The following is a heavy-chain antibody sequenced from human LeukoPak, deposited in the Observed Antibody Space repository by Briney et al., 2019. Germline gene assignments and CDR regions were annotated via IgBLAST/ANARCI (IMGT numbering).Heavy chain of an antibody. V-gene: IGHV3-20*04. CDR1: GFTFDDYG. D-gene: IGHD3-22*01. Sequence: GGSLRLSCAASGFTFDDYGMSWVRQAPGKGLEWVSGINWNGGCTGYADSVKGRFTISRDNAKNSLYLHMNSLRAEDTALYYCARGSTYYYDTFFDYWGQGTLVTVSS. CDR3: ARGSTYYYDTFFDY. J-gene: IGHJ4*02. CDR2: INWNGGCT.